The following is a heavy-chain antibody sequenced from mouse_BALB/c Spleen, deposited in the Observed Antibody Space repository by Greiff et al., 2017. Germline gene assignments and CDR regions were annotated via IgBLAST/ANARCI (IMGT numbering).Heavy chain of an antibody. V-gene: IGHV5-6-5*01. D-gene: IGHD3-3*01. CDR2: ISSGGST. CDR1: GFTFSSYA. Sequence: EVKVVESGGGLVKPGGSLKLSCAASGFTFSSYAMSWVRQTPEKRLEWVASISSGGSTYYPDSVKGRFTISRDNARNILYLQMSSLRSEDTAMYYCARRAWFAYWGQGTLVTVSA. J-gene: IGHJ3*01. CDR3: ARRAWFAY.